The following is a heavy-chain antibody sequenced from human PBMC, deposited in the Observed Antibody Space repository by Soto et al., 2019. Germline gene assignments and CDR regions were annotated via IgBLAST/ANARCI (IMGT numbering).Heavy chain of an antibody. CDR2: IKQDGSEK. D-gene: IGHD3-3*01. CDR3: AREGSYYDFWSGYPGDYYMDV. J-gene: IGHJ6*03. Sequence: PGGSLRLSCAASGFTFSSYLMSWVRQAPGKGLEWVANIKQDGSEKYYVDSVKGRFTISRDNAKNSLYLQMNSLRAEDTAVYYCAREGSYYDFWSGYPGDYYMDVWGKGTTVTVSS. CDR1: GFTFSSYL. V-gene: IGHV3-7*01.